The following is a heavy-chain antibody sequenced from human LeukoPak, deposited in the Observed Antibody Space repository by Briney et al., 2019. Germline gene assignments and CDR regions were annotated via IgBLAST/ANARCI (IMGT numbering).Heavy chain of an antibody. Sequence: GRSLRLFCVASGFTFSRSGMHWVRQAPGKGVEWVAVISHDGSSKHCADSVKGRFTISRDNSKNTLYLQMNSLRTEDTAVYYCAKDRSSTWSIDYWGQGTLVTVSS. V-gene: IGHV3-30*18. CDR3: AKDRSSTWSIDY. CDR1: GFTFSRSG. D-gene: IGHD6-13*01. CDR2: ISHDGSSK. J-gene: IGHJ4*02.